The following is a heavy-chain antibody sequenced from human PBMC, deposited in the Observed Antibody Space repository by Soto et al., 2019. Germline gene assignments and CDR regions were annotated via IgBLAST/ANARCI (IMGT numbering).Heavy chain of an antibody. CDR3: AKDHTGADAFEI. Sequence: QVQLQESGPGLVKPSGTLSLTCAVSGTSITNNNWWNWVRQPPGKGLEWIGEISHGGSTNYNPSLKSRATISVDKSKNQFSLMLSSVTAADTAVYYCAKDHTGADAFEIWGQGIMVTVSS. V-gene: IGHV4-4*02. CDR2: ISHGGST. D-gene: IGHD7-27*01. CDR1: GTSITNNNW. J-gene: IGHJ3*02.